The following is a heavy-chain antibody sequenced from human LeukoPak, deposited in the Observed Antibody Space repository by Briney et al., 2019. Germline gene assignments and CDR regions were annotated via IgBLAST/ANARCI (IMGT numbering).Heavy chain of an antibody. V-gene: IGHV3-74*01. Sequence: GGSLRLSCATSAFTFSSYWMHWVRQAPGKGLVWVSRINSDGSSRSYADYVKGRFTISRDDAKNTLCLQMSSLSVDDTAIYYCTRGSPGYSSSWLDFWGQGILVTVSS. CDR3: TRGSPGYSSSWLDF. D-gene: IGHD6-13*01. J-gene: IGHJ4*02. CDR1: AFTFSSYW. CDR2: INSDGSSR.